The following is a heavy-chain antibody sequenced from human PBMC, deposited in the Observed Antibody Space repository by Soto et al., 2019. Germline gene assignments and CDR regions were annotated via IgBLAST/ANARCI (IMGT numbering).Heavy chain of an antibody. Sequence: GGSLRLSCAASGFTFSSYGMHWVRQAPGKGLEWVAVIWYDGSNKYYADSVKGRFTISRDNSKNTLYLQMNSLRAEDTAVYYCARDRRYYDFWSGYYPDYWGQGTLVTVSS. V-gene: IGHV3-33*01. CDR3: ARDRRYYDFWSGYYPDY. J-gene: IGHJ4*02. D-gene: IGHD3-3*01. CDR1: GFTFSSYG. CDR2: IWYDGSNK.